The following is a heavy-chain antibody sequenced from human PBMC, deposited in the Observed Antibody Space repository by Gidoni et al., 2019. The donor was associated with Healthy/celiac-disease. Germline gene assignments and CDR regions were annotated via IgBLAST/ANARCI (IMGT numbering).Heavy chain of an antibody. D-gene: IGHD3-22*01. CDR2: IYYSGST. J-gene: IGHJ4*02. V-gene: IGHV4-39*01. CDR1: GGSISSSSYY. CDR3: ASWITMIVVVIKTGYYFDY. Sequence: QLQLQESGPGLVKPSETLSLTCTVSGGSISSSSYYWGWIRQPPGKGLEWIGSIYYSGSTYYNPSPKSRVTISVDTSKNQFSLKLSSVTAADTAVYYCASWITMIVVVIKTGYYFDYWGQGTLVTVSS.